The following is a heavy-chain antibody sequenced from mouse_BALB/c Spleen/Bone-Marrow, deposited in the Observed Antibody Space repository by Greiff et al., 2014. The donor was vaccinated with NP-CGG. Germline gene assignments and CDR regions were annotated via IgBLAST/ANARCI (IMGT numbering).Heavy chain of an antibody. Sequence: EVQLQQSGAELVKPGASVKLSCTAFGFNIKDTYMYWVKQRPEQGLEWIGRIDPANGNTKYDPKFQDKATITADTSSNTAYLQLSSLTSEDTAVYYCARYYYGSSLFAYWGQGTLVTVSA. CDR1: GFNIKDTY. CDR2: IDPANGNT. CDR3: ARYYYGSSLFAY. J-gene: IGHJ3*01. V-gene: IGHV14-3*02. D-gene: IGHD1-1*01.